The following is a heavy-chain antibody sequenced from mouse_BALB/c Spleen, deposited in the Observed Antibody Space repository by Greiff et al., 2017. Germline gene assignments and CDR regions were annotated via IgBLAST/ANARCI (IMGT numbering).Heavy chain of an antibody. CDR1: GFTFSDYY. V-gene: IGHV5-4*02. CDR2: ISDGGSYT. CDR3: ARDGLRQAWFAY. Sequence: EVHLVESGGGLVKPGGSLKLSCAASGFTFSDYYMYWVRQTPEKRLEWVATISDGGSYTYYPDSVKGRFTISRDNAKNNLYLQMSSLKSEDTAMYYCARDGLRQAWFAYWGQGTLVTVSA. D-gene: IGHD2-4*01. J-gene: IGHJ3*01.